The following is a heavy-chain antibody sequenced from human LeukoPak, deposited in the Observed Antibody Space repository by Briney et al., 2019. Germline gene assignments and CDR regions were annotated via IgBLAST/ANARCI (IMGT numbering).Heavy chain of an antibody. CDR1: GGTFSSYA. D-gene: IGHD3-22*01. Sequence: SVKVSCKASGGTFSSYAISWVRQAPGQGLEWMGRIIPIFGTANYAQKFQGRVTITTDESTSTAYMELSSLRSEDTAVYYCARDLRYYYDSSGYYYIDPWGQGTLVTVSS. J-gene: IGHJ5*02. V-gene: IGHV1-69*05. CDR2: IIPIFGTA. CDR3: ARDLRYYYDSSGYYYIDP.